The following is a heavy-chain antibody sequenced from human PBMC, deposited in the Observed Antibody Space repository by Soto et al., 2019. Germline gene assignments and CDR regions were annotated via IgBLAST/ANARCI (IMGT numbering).Heavy chain of an antibody. V-gene: IGHV3-48*01. Sequence: PGGSLRLSWAASGFTFSSYSMNWVRQAPGKGLEWVSYISSSSSTIYYADSVKGRFTISRDNAKNSLYLQMNSLRAEDTAVYYCAREQQLAYYYYYMDVWGKGTTVTVSS. CDR2: ISSSSSTI. CDR1: GFTFSSYS. J-gene: IGHJ6*03. D-gene: IGHD6-13*01. CDR3: AREQQLAYYYYYMDV.